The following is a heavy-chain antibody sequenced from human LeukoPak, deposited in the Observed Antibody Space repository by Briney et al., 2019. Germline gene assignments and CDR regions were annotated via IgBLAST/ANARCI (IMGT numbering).Heavy chain of an antibody. CDR1: GGTFSSYA. Sequence: SVKVSCKASGGTFSSYAISWVRQASGQGLEWMGRIIPIFGIANYAQKFQGRVTITADKSTSTAYMELSSLRSEDTAVYYCARGALPGGYDSSGEPDYWGQGTLVTVSS. CDR3: ARGALPGGYDSSGEPDY. CDR2: IIPIFGIA. D-gene: IGHD3-22*01. V-gene: IGHV1-69*04. J-gene: IGHJ4*02.